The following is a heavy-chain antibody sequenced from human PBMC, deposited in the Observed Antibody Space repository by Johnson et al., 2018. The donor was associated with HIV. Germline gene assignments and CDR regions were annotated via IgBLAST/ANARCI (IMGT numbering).Heavy chain of an antibody. CDR2: ISYDGSNK. V-gene: IGHV3-30*04. D-gene: IGHD6-25*01. Sequence: QVQVVESGGGLVKPGGSLRLSCTASGFIFSDYYLNWIRQAPGKGLEWVAVISYDGSNKYYADSVKGRFTISRDNSKNTVFLQMNSLRAEDTARYYCVRDVAAAKMDAFDTWGQGTMVIVSS. J-gene: IGHJ3*02. CDR1: GFIFSDYY. CDR3: VRDVAAAKMDAFDT.